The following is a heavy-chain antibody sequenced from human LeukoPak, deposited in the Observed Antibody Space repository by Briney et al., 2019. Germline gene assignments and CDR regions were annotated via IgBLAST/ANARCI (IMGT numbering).Heavy chain of an antibody. CDR1: GVTFSSYG. D-gene: IGHD6-19*01. Sequence: PGGSLRLSCAASGVTFSSYGMSWGRQAPGKGLEWVSAISGSGGSTYYADSVKGRFTISRDNSKNTLYLQMNSLRAEDTAVYYCARAGDSGWYHFDYWGQGTLVTVSS. CDR2: ISGSGGST. CDR3: ARAGDSGWYHFDY. J-gene: IGHJ4*02. V-gene: IGHV3-23*01.